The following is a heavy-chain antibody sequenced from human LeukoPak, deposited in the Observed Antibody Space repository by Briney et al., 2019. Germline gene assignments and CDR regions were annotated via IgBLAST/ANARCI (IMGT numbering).Heavy chain of an antibody. Sequence: PGASVKVSCKASGYTFTSYGISWVRQAPGQGLEWMGWISAYNGNTNYAQKLQGRVTMTTDTSTSTAYMELRSLRSDDTAVYYCARDRRYYDSSGYNTPGGYWGQGTLVTVSS. D-gene: IGHD3-22*01. CDR2: ISAYNGNT. CDR1: GYTFTSYG. CDR3: ARDRRYYDSSGYNTPGGY. J-gene: IGHJ4*02. V-gene: IGHV1-18*01.